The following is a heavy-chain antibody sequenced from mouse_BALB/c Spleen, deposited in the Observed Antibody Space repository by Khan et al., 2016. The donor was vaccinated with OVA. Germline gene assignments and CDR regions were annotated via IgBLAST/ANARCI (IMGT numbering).Heavy chain of an antibody. V-gene: IGHV3-2*02. J-gene: IGHJ4*01. Sequence: VQLKESGPGLVKPSQSLSLTCTVTGYSITSDYAWDWIRQFPGNKLEWMGYISYGGSTSYNPSLQSRISITRDTSKNQFFLQLKSVTTEDTATYYCARKNYYGYAMDYWGQGTSVTVSS. CDR3: ARKNYYGYAMDY. CDR2: ISYGGST. D-gene: IGHD1-1*01. CDR1: GYSITSDYA.